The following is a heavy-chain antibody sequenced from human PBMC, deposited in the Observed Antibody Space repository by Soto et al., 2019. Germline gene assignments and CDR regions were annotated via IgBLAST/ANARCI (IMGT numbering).Heavy chain of an antibody. V-gene: IGHV3-7*01. CDR3: VKEIAAAQ. CDR1: GFTFSNYW. D-gene: IGHD6-25*01. J-gene: IGHJ4*02. CDR2: INKDGSQT. Sequence: EVQLVESGGALVQPGGSLRLTCATSGFTFSNYWMTWVRQAPGKGLEWVANINKDGSQTSFVDSVKGRFTIFRVNAKSSLYLQMNSLRGEDTAKYYCVKEIAAAQWGQGTLVTVSS.